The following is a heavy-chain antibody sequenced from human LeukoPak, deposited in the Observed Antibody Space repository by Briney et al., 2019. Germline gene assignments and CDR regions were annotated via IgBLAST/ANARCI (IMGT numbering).Heavy chain of an antibody. V-gene: IGHV3-30*18. CDR3: AKNLDASGSYFPDE. CDR2: ISSDGSNK. Sequence: GGSLRLSCAASGFTFSSYGMHWVRQAPGKGLEWVAVISSDGSNKYYADSVKGRFTISRDNSKNTLYLQVNSLRADDTAVYYCAKNLDASGSYFPDEWGQGTLVTVSS. J-gene: IGHJ4*02. CDR1: GFTFSSYG. D-gene: IGHD3-10*01.